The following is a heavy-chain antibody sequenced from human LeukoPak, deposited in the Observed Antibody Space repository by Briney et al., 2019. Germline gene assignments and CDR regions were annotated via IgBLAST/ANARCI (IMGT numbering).Heavy chain of an antibody. CDR3: ARGPYSGSYFDY. CDR2: IYYSGST. V-gene: IGHV4-39*07. D-gene: IGHD1-26*01. CDR1: GGSISSNSYY. Sequence: PSETLSLTCTVSGGSISSNSYYWGWIRQPPGKGLEWIGSIYYSGSTYDNPSLKSRVSISVDTSKNQFSLKLSSVTAADTAVYYCARGPYSGSYFDYWGQGTLVTVSS. J-gene: IGHJ4*02.